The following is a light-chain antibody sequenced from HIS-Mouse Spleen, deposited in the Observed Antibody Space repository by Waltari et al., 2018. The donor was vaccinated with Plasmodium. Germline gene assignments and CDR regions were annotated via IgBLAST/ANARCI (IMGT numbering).Light chain of an antibody. Sequence: EIVLTQSPATLSFSPGERATLSRRASQSVSSYFALYQQKPAPAPRLLIYDASNRATGIPARFSGSGSGTDFTLTISSLEPEDFAVYYCQQRSNWPITFGQGTRLEIK. CDR1: QSVSSY. CDR3: QQRSNWPIT. V-gene: IGKV3-11*01. J-gene: IGKJ5*01. CDR2: DAS.